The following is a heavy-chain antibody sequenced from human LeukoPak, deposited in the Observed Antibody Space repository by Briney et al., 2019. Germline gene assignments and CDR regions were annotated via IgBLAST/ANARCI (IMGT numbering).Heavy chain of an antibody. V-gene: IGHV4-34*01. J-gene: IGHJ4*02. D-gene: IGHD1-26*01. Sequence: SETLSLTCAVYGGSFSGYYWSWIRQPPGKGLEWIGEINHSGSTNYNPSLKSRVTISVDTSKNQFSLKLSSVTAADTAVYYCARSASGWEPTGFWGQGTLVTVSS. CDR2: INHSGST. CDR3: ARSASGWEPTGF. CDR1: GGSFSGYY.